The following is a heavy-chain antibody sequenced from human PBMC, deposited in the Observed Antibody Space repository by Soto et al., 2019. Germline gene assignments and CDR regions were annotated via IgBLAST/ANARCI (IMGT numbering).Heavy chain of an antibody. Sequence: PGGSLRLSCAVSGVTFSRYWMGWVRQAPGKGLAWVANINEDRSEQYYVDYAKGRVTISRDHAKNSVYLQMNSLRSEDTAVYYCARGKELRLDWGQGTQVTVSS. CDR3: ARGKELRLD. CDR1: GVTFSRYW. J-gene: IGHJ4*02. V-gene: IGHV3-7*01. D-gene: IGHD3-10*01. CDR2: INEDRSEQ.